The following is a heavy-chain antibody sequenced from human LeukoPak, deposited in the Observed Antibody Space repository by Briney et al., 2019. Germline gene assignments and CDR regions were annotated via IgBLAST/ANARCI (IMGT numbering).Heavy chain of an antibody. Sequence: PGGSLRLSCAASGFTFSHYGMHWVRQAPGKGLEWVAIIWYDGSNKYYADSVKGRFTISRDNSKNTLYLQMNSLRAEDTAVYYCARFCSGGSCYSDYYYYYGMDVWGQGTTVTVSS. V-gene: IGHV3-33*01. CDR1: GFTFSHYG. CDR2: IWYDGSNK. J-gene: IGHJ6*02. D-gene: IGHD2-15*01. CDR3: ARFCSGGSCYSDYYYYYGMDV.